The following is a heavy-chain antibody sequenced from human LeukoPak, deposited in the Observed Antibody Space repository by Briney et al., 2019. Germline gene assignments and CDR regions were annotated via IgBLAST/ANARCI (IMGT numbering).Heavy chain of an antibody. CDR3: TRGPIQLWIHNGMDV. V-gene: IGHV3-49*04. Sequence: GGAPRPPRSAFGIPFCGYSLCWGRPGPGEGVEGGGFIRRKAYGGTTEYAASVKGRFTISRDDSKSIAYLQMNGLKTEDTAVYYCTRGPIQLWIHNGMDVWGQGTTVTVSS. D-gene: IGHD5-18*01. CDR2: IRRKAYGGTT. J-gene: IGHJ6*02. CDR1: GIPFCGYS.